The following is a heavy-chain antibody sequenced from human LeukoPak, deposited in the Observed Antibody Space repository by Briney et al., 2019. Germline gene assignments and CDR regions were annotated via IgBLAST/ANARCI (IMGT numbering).Heavy chain of an antibody. CDR1: GGTFSSYA. CDR3: ARQIGSRVSRVYYYVWFDP. V-gene: IGHV1-69*05. Sequence: ASVKVSCKASGGTFSSYAISWVRQAPGQGLEWMGGIIPIFGTANYAQKFQGRVTITTDESTSTAYMELSSLRSEDTAVYYCARQIGSRVSRVYYYVWFDPWGQGTLVTVSS. D-gene: IGHD3-22*01. CDR2: IIPIFGTA. J-gene: IGHJ5*02.